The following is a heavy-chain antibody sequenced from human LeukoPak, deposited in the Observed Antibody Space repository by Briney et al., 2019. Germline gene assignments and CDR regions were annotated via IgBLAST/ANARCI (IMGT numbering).Heavy chain of an antibody. D-gene: IGHD4-11*01. CDR2: IYFSGSS. Sequence: PSETLSRTCAVSGGSISRNYWNWIRQPAGKGLEWIGRIYFSGSSKYNPSLKSRVTMSVDTSQNQFSLKLSSVTAADAAIYYCARVRGYSDYGDVFDIWGQGTTVIVSS. J-gene: IGHJ3*02. V-gene: IGHV4-4*07. CDR3: ARVRGYSDYGDVFDI. CDR1: GGSISRNY.